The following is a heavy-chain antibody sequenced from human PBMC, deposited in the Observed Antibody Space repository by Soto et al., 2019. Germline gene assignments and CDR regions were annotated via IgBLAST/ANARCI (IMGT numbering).Heavy chain of an antibody. CDR1: GFIFRSFW. Sequence: PGESLKVSCAASGFIFRSFWMSWVRQAPGKGLEWVANIKQDGTEKNYLDSVKGRFTISRDNAKNSLYLQMNSLRAEDTAVYYCASRYLEYCFSNTWSAAYYSWCQGDVLTISS. CDR2: IKQDGTEK. D-gene: IGHD2-2*01. J-gene: IGHJ1*01. CDR3: ASRYLEYCFSNTWSAAYYS. V-gene: IGHV3-7*05.